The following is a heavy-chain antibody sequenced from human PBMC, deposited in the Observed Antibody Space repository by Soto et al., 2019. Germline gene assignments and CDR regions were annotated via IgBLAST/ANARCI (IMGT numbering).Heavy chain of an antibody. CDR2: IYPGDSDT. D-gene: IGHD4-17*01. CDR1: GDSFTTYW. V-gene: IGHV5-51*01. Sequence: GESLKISCKASGDSFTTYWIAWVRQMPGKGLEWMGIIYPGDSDTRYSPSFQGQVTISVDKSITTAYLQWSSLKASDTAMHYCARHDPGVTTQDLDYWGQGTLVTVSS. J-gene: IGHJ4*02. CDR3: ARHDPGVTTQDLDY.